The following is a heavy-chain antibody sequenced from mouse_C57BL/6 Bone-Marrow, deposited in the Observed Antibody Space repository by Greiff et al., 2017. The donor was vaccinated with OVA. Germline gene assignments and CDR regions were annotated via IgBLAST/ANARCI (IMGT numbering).Heavy chain of an antibody. CDR2: ISSGGSYT. Sequence: EVQLVESGGDLVKPGGSLKLSCAASGFTFSSYGMSWVRQTPDKRLEWVATISSGGSYTYYPDSVKGRFTISRDKAKNTLYLQMSSLKSEDTAMDYGARTVVARDYYAMDYWGQGTSVTVSS. CDR3: ARTVVARDYYAMDY. J-gene: IGHJ4*01. V-gene: IGHV5-6*01. CDR1: GFTFSSYG. D-gene: IGHD1-1*01.